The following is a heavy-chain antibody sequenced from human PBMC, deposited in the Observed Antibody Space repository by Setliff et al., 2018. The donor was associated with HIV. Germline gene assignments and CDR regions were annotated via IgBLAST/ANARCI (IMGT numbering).Heavy chain of an antibody. J-gene: IGHJ4*02. V-gene: IGHV3-7*02. D-gene: IGHD5-18*01. CDR3: ARGDRTAMPYGNS. CDR2: IQQHGSEI. Sequence: PGGSLRLSCAASGYTFSSYWMAWVRQCPGKGLEWVANIQQHGSEIHYVDSLKGRFTISRDNAKNSLFLQMNSLRAEDTAVYYCARGDRTAMPYGNSWGQGTLVTVSS. CDR1: GYTFSSYW.